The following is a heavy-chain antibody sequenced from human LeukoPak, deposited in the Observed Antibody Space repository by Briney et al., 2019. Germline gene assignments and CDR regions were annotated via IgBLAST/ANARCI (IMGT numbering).Heavy chain of an antibody. J-gene: IGHJ5*02. CDR2: ISSTSSYI. V-gene: IGHV3-21*06. CDR1: RFTFSNYA. CDR3: ARGPIGSNWFDP. D-gene: IGHD5/OR15-5a*01. Sequence: PGRSLRLSCAASRFTFSNYAMHWVRQAPGRGLEWVSSISSTSSYIYYADSVKGRFTISRDNAKNSLYLQMNSLRVEDTALYYCARGPIGSNWFDPWGQGTLVTVSS.